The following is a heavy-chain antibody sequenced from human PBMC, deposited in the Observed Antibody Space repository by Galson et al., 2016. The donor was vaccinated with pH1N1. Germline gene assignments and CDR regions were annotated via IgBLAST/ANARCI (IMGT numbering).Heavy chain of an antibody. CDR3: ARFEYGHYVKYSDL. CDR2: INSDGSST. V-gene: IGHV3-74*01. J-gene: IGHJ2*01. CDR1: GFTFSSYW. D-gene: IGHD4-17*01. Sequence: SLRLSCAASGFTFSSYWMHWVRQSPGKGLVWVSRINSDGSSTNYADSVKGRFTISRDNAKNTLYLQMNSLRAEDTAMYYCARFEYGHYVKYSDLWGRGTLVTVSS.